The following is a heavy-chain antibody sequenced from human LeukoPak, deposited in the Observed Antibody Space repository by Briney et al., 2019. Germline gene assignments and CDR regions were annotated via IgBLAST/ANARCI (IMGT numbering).Heavy chain of an antibody. V-gene: IGHV1-2*02. J-gene: IGHJ4*02. D-gene: IGHD4-17*01. CDR2: INPNSGGT. CDR1: GYSFSDNY. CDR3: AREVYGDSSFDY. Sequence: ASVKASCKASGYSFSDNYMHWVRRAPGQGLEWMGWINPNSGGTNYAQKFQGRVTMTRDASISTAYLELSRLRSDDTAVYYCAREVYGDSSFDYWGQGTLLTVSS.